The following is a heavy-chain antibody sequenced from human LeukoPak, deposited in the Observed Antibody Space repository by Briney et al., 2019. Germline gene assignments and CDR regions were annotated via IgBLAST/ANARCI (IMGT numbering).Heavy chain of an antibody. CDR3: ARAVTVVPRGGLVFDY. Sequence: GGPLRLSCAASGFTFSSYSMNWVRQAPGKGLEGVSYISSSSNTIYYADSVKGRFTISRDNAKNSLFLQMNSLRDEDTSVYYCARAVTVVPRGGLVFDYWGQGTLVTVSS. D-gene: IGHD4/OR15-4a*01. J-gene: IGHJ4*02. CDR1: GFTFSSYS. V-gene: IGHV3-48*02. CDR2: ISSSSNTI.